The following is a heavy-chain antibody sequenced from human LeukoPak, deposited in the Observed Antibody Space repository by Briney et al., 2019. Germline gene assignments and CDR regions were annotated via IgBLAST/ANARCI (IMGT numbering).Heavy chain of an antibody. V-gene: IGHV3-30*02. J-gene: IGHJ4*02. CDR3: ARDLRRETSFTTRILNYYGSGSFDY. CDR2: IRYDGSNK. Sequence: PGGSLRLSCAASGFTFSSYGMHWVRQAPGKGLEWVAFIRYDGSNKYYADSVKGRFTISRDNSKNTLYLQMNSLRAEDMAVYYCARDLRRETSFTTRILNYYGSGSFDYWGQGTLVTVSS. CDR1: GFTFSSYG. D-gene: IGHD3-10*01.